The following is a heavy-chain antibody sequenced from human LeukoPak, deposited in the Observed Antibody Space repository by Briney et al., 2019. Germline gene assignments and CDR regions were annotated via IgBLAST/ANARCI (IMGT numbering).Heavy chain of an antibody. CDR1: GGSISSGGYS. J-gene: IGHJ5*02. D-gene: IGHD4-17*01. CDR3: AREEGYGDYEGNWFDP. V-gene: IGHV4-31*11. Sequence: SETLSLTCAVYGGSISSGGYSWSWIRQHPGKGLEWIGYIYYSGSTYYNPSLKSRVTISVDTSKNQFSLKLSSVTAADTAVYYCAREEGYGDYEGNWFDPWGQGTLVTVSS. CDR2: IYYSGST.